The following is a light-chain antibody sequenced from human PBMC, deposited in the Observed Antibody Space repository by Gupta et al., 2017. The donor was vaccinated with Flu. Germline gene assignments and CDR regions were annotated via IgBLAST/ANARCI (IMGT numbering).Light chain of an antibody. V-gene: IGKV3-20*01. CDR1: PSVSSSY. CDR2: GAS. J-gene: IGKJ5*01. CDR3: TYYGTPLT. Sequence: EPELTQSPGTLSLSPGERATLSCMASPSVSSSYLDWYQQKPGPALRLLIYGASSSATGKPHSGSGSGSETDFTITSSRLEPEEFAVYDQTYYGTPLTFGEGTRVEIK.